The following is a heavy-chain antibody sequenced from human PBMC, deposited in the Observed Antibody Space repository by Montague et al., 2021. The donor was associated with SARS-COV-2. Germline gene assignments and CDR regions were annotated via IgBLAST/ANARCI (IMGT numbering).Heavy chain of an antibody. V-gene: IGHV4-59*01. CDR1: GDSISGYY. CDR3: ARGERGALYNHCFDY. J-gene: IGHJ4*02. CDR2: VYYSGST. D-gene: IGHD1-1*01. Sequence: SETLSLTCTVYGDSISGYYWSWIRQPPGKGLEWIADVYYSGSTNYNPSLKSRVTISVDTPKNQFSLKLRSVTAADTAVYYCARGERGALYNHCFDYWGQGAPVTVSS.